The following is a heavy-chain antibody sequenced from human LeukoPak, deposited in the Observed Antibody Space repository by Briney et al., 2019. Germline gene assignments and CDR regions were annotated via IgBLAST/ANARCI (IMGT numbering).Heavy chain of an antibody. J-gene: IGHJ4*02. CDR3: ATGLWWDLYY. Sequence: GESLKISRKGSGYSFTSYWIGWVRQMPGKGLEWMGIIYPGDSDTTYSPSSQGQVTISADKSVSTAYLQWSSLKASDTAMHYCATGLWWDLYYWGQGTLVTVSS. CDR1: GYSFTSYW. D-gene: IGHD1-26*01. V-gene: IGHV5-51*01. CDR2: IYPGDSDT.